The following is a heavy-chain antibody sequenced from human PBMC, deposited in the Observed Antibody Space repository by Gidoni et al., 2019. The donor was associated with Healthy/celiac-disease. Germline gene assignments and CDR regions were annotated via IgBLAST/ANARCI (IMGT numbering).Heavy chain of an antibody. CDR3: AREGPRWYSGSYYGNWFDP. Sequence: QVQLQQWGAGLLKPSETLSLTCAVYGGSFSGYYWSWIRQPPGKGLEWIGEINHSGSTNYNPSLKSRVTISVDTSKNQFSLKLSSVTAADTAVYYCAREGPRWYSGSYYGNWFDPWGQGTLVTVSS. D-gene: IGHD1-26*01. CDR1: GGSFSGYY. V-gene: IGHV4-34*01. CDR2: INHSGST. J-gene: IGHJ5*02.